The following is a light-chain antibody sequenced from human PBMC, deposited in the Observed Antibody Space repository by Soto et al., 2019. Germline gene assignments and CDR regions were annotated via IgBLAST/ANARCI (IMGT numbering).Light chain of an antibody. CDR3: QQRSNWPF. Sequence: EIVLTQSPATLSLSPGERANLSCRASQSVSRYLAWYQQKPGQAPRLLIYDASNRATGIPARFSGSGSGTDLTITISSLEPEYFAVYYCQQRSNWPFFGQGTRLEIK. CDR2: DAS. V-gene: IGKV3-11*01. J-gene: IGKJ5*01. CDR1: QSVSRY.